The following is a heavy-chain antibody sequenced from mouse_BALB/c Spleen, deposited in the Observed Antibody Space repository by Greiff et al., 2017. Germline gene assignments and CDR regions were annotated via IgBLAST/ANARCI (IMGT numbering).Heavy chain of an antibody. D-gene: IGHD1-1*01. CDR3: ARSGGSRPWFAY. V-gene: IGHV5-17*02. CDR2: ISSGSSTI. CDR1: GFTFSSFG. J-gene: IGHJ3*01. Sequence: EVMLVESGGGLVQPGGSRKLSCAASGFTFSSFGMHWVRQAPEKGLEWVAYISSGSSTIYYADTVKGRFTISRDNPKNTLFLQMTSLRSEDTAMYYCARSGGSRPWFAYWGQGTLVTVSA.